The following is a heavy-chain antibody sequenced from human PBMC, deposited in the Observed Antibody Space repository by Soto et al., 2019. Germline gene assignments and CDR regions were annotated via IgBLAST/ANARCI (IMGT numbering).Heavy chain of an antibody. CDR2: IHHSGNT. CDR1: GGSISNSNYY. CDR3: ARGGGYFYMDV. J-gene: IGHJ6*03. V-gene: IGHV4-39*01. D-gene: IGHD1-26*01. Sequence: SETLSLTCTVSGGSISNSNYYWGWIRQPPGKGLEWVGRIHHSGNTHYSPSLTNRLTMSVDTSNNQFSLKLNSVTAADTAVYYCARGGGYFYMDVWGKGTTVTVSS.